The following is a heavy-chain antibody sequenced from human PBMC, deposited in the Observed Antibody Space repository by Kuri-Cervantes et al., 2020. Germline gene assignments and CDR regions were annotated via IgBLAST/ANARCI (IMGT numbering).Heavy chain of an antibody. CDR1: GFTFRNYG. Sequence: GESLKISCAASGFTFRNYGIHWVRQAPGKGLEWVAIISYDGSNQHYADFVQGRFTLSRDNSKYTVDLQMNSLRVEDTAVYYCAREYSYGFNLGYWGQGTLVTVSS. CDR2: ISYDGSNQ. V-gene: IGHV3-33*05. J-gene: IGHJ4*02. D-gene: IGHD5-18*01. CDR3: AREYSYGFNLGY.